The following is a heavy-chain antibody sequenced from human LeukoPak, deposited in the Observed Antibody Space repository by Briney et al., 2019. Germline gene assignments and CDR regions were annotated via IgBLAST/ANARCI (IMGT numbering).Heavy chain of an antibody. D-gene: IGHD3-22*01. CDR3: AKDADYYDSSGYRLSFDY. V-gene: IGHV3-7*01. Sequence: PGGSLRLSCAAAGFSFSSHCMTWVRQAPGKGLEWVANIKEDGSEKYYVDSVKGRFTISRDNGKNSLYLQMNRLRAEDTAVYYCAKDADYYDSSGYRLSFDYWGQGTLVTVSS. CDR1: GFSFSSHC. J-gene: IGHJ4*02. CDR2: IKEDGSEK.